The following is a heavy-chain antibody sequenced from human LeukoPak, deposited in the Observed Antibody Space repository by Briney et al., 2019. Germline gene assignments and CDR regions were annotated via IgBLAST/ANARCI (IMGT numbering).Heavy chain of an antibody. Sequence: GGSLRLSCAASGFTLDDYAMHWVRRAPGKGLEWVSGITSKSGFIAYGDSVKGRFTVSRDIANNSLYLQMNSLRPDDTAVYYCAKDLYTYTLQYFHHWGQGTLVTVSS. CDR3: AKDLYTYTLQYFHH. D-gene: IGHD1-14*01. CDR2: ITSKSGFI. V-gene: IGHV3-9*01. CDR1: GFTLDDYA. J-gene: IGHJ1*01.